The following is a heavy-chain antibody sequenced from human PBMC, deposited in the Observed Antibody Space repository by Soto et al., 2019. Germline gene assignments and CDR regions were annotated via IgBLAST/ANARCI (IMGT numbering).Heavy chain of an antibody. CDR2: IKSKTDGGTT. CDR3: TSPGRIAARPRHDYYYYGMDV. D-gene: IGHD6-6*01. CDR1: GFTFSSAW. J-gene: IGHJ6*01. V-gene: IGHV3-15*07. Sequence: GGSLRLSCAASGFTFSSAWMNWVRQAPWKGLEWVGRIKSKTDGGTTDYAAPVKGRFTISRDDSKNTLYLQMNSLKTEDTAVYYCTSPGRIAARPRHDYYYYGMDVWGQGTTVTVSS.